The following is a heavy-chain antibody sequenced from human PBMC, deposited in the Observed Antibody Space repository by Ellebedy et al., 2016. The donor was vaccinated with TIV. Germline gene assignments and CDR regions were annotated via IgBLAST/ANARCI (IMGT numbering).Heavy chain of an antibody. V-gene: IGHV3-53*01. Sequence: GESLKISCAASGFTVSGDYLSWVRHAPGKGLEWVSIMDAGGNTHYPDPVKGRFTVSRDNSKNTLYLQMNSLRAEDTAVYYCAGGTYWGQGTLVTVSS. CDR1: GFTVSGDY. CDR2: MDAGGNT. J-gene: IGHJ4*02. CDR3: AGGTY.